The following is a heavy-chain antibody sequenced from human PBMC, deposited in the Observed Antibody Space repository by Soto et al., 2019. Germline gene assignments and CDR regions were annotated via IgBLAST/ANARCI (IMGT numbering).Heavy chain of an antibody. V-gene: IGHV3-9*01. J-gene: IGHJ4*02. Sequence: SLRLSCVGSGFTFDEFAIHWVRQAPGKGLEWVSGISWDSGSINYADSVRGRFTISRDNAKKSLYLHMTSLGSEDTAVYFCAREPYLPMARNDFWGQGAQVTVSS. D-gene: IGHD3-10*01. CDR3: AREPYLPMARNDF. CDR2: ISWDSGSI. CDR1: GFTFDEFA.